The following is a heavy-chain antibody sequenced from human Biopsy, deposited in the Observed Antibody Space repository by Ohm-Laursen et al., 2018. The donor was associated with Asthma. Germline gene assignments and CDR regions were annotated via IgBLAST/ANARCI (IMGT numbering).Heavy chain of an antibody. D-gene: IGHD2-8*01. V-gene: IGHV4-34*01. Sequence: SETLSLTCAYRGSFRGYVWTWIRQPPGKGLEWIGEIPQGGATTFNPSLKSRGTISIDPSKSQLSLRLTSMTAADTAVYYCASGPQWSGLDVWGQGTTVTVSS. CDR1: RGSFRGYV. J-gene: IGHJ6*02. CDR2: IPQGGAT. CDR3: ASGPQWSGLDV.